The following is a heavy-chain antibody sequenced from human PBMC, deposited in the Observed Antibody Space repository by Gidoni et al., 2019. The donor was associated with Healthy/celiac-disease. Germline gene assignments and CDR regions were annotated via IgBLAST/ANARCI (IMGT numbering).Heavy chain of an antibody. CDR1: ACTFSSSA. CDR3: AKDYWSMVRGLPGAFDI. V-gene: IGHV3-23*01. Sequence: DVQPFESGGGVVQPGWSLRLSCAASACTFSSSAMSWVRQAPGKGLEWVSAISGSGGSTYCADSVKGRFTISRDNSKNTLYLQMNSLRAEDTAVYYCAKDYWSMVRGLPGAFDIWGQGTMVTVSS. CDR2: ISGSGGST. J-gene: IGHJ3*02. D-gene: IGHD3-10*01.